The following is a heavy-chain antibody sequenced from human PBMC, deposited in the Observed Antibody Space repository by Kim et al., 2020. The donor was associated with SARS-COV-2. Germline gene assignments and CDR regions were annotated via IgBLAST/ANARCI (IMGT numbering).Heavy chain of an antibody. CDR3: SIDGRYWGSARLSVY. D-gene: IGHD3-16*01. V-gene: IGHV4-59*01. Sequence: SETLSLTCTVSGGSISSYIWSWIRQPPGKGLEWDGYISYSGTTNYNPSLKSRVPISLATSKDQFSLTVRSVTAADTAVVDCSIDGRYWGSARLSVYRGQG. J-gene: IGHJ4*02. CDR2: ISYSGTT. CDR1: GGSISSYI.